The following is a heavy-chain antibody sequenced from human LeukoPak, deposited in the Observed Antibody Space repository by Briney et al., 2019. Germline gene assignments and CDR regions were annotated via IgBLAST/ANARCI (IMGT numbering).Heavy chain of an antibody. CDR3: ARDRRRLRLGELSLPPGY. CDR2: ISSSGSTI. J-gene: IGHJ4*02. CDR1: GFTFSDYY. D-gene: IGHD3-16*02. Sequence: GGSLRLSCAASGFTFSDYYMSWIRQAPGKALEWVSYISSSGSTIYYADSVKGRFTISRDNAKNSLYLQMNSLRAEDTAVYYCARDRRRLRLGELSLPPGYWGQGTLVIVSS. V-gene: IGHV3-11*01.